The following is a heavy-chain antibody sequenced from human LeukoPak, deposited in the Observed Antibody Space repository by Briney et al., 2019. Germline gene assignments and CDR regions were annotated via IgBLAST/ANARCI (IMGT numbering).Heavy chain of an antibody. D-gene: IGHD5-18*01. CDR1: GGSISSSSYY. CDR2: IYYSGST. J-gene: IGHJ5*02. V-gene: IGHV4-39*07. CDR3: ARDWGYSYGLNWFDP. Sequence: SETLSLTCTVSGGSISSSSYYWGWIRQPPGKGLEWIGSIYYSGSTYYNPSLKSRVTISVDTSKNQFSLKLSSVTAADTAVYYCARDWGYSYGLNWFDPWGQGTLVTVSS.